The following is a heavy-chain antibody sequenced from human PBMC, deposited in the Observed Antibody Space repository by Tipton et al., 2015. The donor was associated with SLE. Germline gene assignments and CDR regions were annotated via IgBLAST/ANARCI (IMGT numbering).Heavy chain of an antibody. J-gene: IGHJ5*02. V-gene: IGHV4-31*03. CDR2: IYYSGST. CDR1: GGSISSGSYY. Sequence: LRLSCTVSGGSISSGSYYWSWIRQPAGKGLEWIGYIYYSGSTYYNPSLKSRVTISVDTSKNQFSLKLSSVTAADTAVYYCARVVSGGQAPAGGYYYRWFDPWGQGTLVTVSS. D-gene: IGHD3-22*01. CDR3: ARVVSGGQAPAGGYYYRWFDP.